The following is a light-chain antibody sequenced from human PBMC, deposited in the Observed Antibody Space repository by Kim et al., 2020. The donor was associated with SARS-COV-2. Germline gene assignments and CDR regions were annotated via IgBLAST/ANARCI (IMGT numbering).Light chain of an antibody. V-gene: IGKV1-5*03. CDR1: QSISSW. CDR3: QQYNNYPWT. CDR2: QTS. Sequence: SASVGDSVTITCRASQSISSWLAWFQQKPGKAPKLLIYQTSNLKSGVPSRFGGSGSGSEFTLTISSLQPDDFATYYCQQYNNYPWTFGQGTKLEI. J-gene: IGKJ1*01.